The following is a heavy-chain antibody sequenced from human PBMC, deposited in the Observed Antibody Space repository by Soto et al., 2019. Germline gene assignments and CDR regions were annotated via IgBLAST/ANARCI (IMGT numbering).Heavy chain of an antibody. CDR3: ARDRSRRNDYIWGSYRPMALDY. J-gene: IGHJ4*02. CDR1: GFTLSSYS. D-gene: IGHD3-16*02. Sequence: GGSLRLSCAASGFTLSSYSMNWVRQAPGKGLEWVSSISSSSSYIYYADSVKGRFTISRDNAKNSLYLQMNSLRAEDTAVYYCARDRSRRNDYIWGSYRPMALDYWGQGTLVTVSS. CDR2: ISSSSSYI. V-gene: IGHV3-21*01.